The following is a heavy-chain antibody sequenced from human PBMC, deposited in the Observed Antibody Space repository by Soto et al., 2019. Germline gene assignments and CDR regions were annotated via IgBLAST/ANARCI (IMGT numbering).Heavy chain of an antibody. J-gene: IGHJ5*02. CDR2: IYYSGST. V-gene: IGHV4-39*01. CDR1: GGSISSSSYY. CDR3: ARPYCSSTSCYGGSWFDP. D-gene: IGHD2-2*01. Sequence: SETLSLTCTVSGGSISSSSYYWGWIRQPPGKGLEWIGSIYYSGSTYYNPSLKSRVTISVDTSKNQFSLKLSSVTAADTAVYYCARPYCSSTSCYGGSWFDPWGQGTLVTVSS.